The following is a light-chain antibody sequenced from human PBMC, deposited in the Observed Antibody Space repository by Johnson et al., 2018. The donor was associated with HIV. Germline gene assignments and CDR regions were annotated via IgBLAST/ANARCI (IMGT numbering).Light chain of an antibody. V-gene: IGLV1-51*01. CDR3: GTWDSGLSAGNV. J-gene: IGLJ1*01. CDR1: SCDIGNNY. CDR2: DNN. Sequence: QSVLTQPPSVYAAPGQKVTISCSGSSCDIGNNYVSWHQQLPGTAPKLLIYDNNNRSSGIPDRISGSKSGTSATLGITRLQTGDEADDDCGTWDSGLSAGNVCGTGTQVTVL.